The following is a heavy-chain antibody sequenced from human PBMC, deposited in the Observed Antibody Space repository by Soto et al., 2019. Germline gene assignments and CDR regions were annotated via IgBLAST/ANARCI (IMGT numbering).Heavy chain of an antibody. D-gene: IGHD3-10*01. CDR3: AKDRIGVRGVIIWYQYGMAV. V-gene: IGHV3-23*01. Sequence: GGSLRLSCAASGVTFRRYAMSWVGQAPGRGLEWISGLFGSGGGISYADSVKGRFTISRDNSKNTLYLQMNSLRAEDTAVYYCAKDRIGVRGVIIWYQYGMAVWGQGTTVTVSS. J-gene: IGHJ6*02. CDR2: LFGSGGGI. CDR1: GVTFRRYA.